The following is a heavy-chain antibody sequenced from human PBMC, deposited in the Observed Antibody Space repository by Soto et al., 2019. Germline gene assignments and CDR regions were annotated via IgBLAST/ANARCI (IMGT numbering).Heavy chain of an antibody. CDR3: ARLHEALDF. CDR1: GGSISSKSYS. CDR2: FYYSENT. D-gene: IGHD4-4*01. J-gene: IGHJ4*02. V-gene: IGHV4-39*07. Sequence: SETLSLTCSVSGGSISSKSYSWGWIRQPPGKGLEWIGTFYYSENTYYNPSLKSRVTISVDTSKNQFSLKLSSVTAADTAVYYCARLHEALDFWGQGTLVTVSS.